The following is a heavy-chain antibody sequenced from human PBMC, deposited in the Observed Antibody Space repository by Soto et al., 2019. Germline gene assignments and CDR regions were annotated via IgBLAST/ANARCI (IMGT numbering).Heavy chain of an antibody. CDR2: IYYTGYT. CDR1: GGSISSYY. Sequence: QVQLQESGPGLVKPSETLSLTCTVSGGSISSYYWSWIRQSPGKGLEWIGYIYYTGYTNYNPSLKRRVTISVDTSKNQFSLNVSSVTAADTAVYYCARVKWFGESGFDYWGQGTLVTVSS. CDR3: ARVKWFGESGFDY. J-gene: IGHJ4*02. V-gene: IGHV4-59*01. D-gene: IGHD3-10*01.